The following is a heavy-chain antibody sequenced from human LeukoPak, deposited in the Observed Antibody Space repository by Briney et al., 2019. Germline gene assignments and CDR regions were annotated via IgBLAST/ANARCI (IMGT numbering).Heavy chain of an antibody. CDR1: GFTFSDYW. CDR3: ARGWQRDYYGMDV. D-gene: IGHD2-15*01. V-gene: IGHV3-33*08. CDR2: IWYDGSNK. J-gene: IGHJ6*02. Sequence: GGSLRLSCAASGFTFSDYWMHWVRQAPGKGLVWVAVIWYDGSNKYYADSVKGRFTISRDNSKNTLYLQMNSLRAEDTAVYYCARGWQRDYYGMDVWGQGTTVSVSS.